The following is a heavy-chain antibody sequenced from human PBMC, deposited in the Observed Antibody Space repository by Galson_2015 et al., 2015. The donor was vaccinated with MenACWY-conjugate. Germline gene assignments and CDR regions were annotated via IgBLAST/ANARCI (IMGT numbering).Heavy chain of an antibody. Sequence: SLRLSCAASGFTVSSNYMSWVRQGPGKGLEWVSAINDGRGSTYYPDSVRGRFTISRDNSKNTLYLQMSSLRVEDTALYYCAKRAPGGAEYFQHWGQGTLVIVSS. J-gene: IGHJ1*01. V-gene: IGHV3-23*01. CDR3: AKRAPGGAEYFQH. CDR1: GFTVSSNY. CDR2: INDGRGST. D-gene: IGHD6-25*01.